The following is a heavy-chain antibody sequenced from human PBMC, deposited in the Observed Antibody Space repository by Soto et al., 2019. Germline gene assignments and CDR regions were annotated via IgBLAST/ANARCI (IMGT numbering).Heavy chain of an antibody. Sequence: GRSLRLSCAASGFTFNTYAMSWVRQAPGKGLEWVASTSGSGGSIWYADSVKGRFTISRDNSKNTLYLQMNSLRAEETAIYYCAKLADPNNYYGGEKYFDYWGQGTLVTVSS. V-gene: IGHV3-23*01. CDR2: TSGSGGSI. CDR3: AKLADPNNYYGGEKYFDY. J-gene: IGHJ4*02. CDR1: GFTFNTYA. D-gene: IGHD3-10*01.